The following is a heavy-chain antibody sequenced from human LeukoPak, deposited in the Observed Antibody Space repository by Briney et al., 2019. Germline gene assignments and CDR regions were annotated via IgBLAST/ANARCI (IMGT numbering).Heavy chain of an antibody. V-gene: IGHV4-34*01. Sequence: KTSETLSLTCAVYGGSFSGYYWSWIRQPPGKGLKWIGEINHSGSTNYNPSLKSRVTISVDTSKNQFSLKLSSVTAADTAVYYCASSPRGLRYFVFSGMDVWGKGTTVTVSS. CDR1: GGSFSGYY. J-gene: IGHJ6*04. D-gene: IGHD3-9*01. CDR3: ASSPRGLRYFVFSGMDV. CDR2: INHSGST.